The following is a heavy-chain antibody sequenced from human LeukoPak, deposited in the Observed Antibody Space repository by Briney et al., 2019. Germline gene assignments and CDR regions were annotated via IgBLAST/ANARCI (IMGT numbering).Heavy chain of an antibody. Sequence: SQTLSLTCTVSGGSISSGGYYWSWIRQPPGKGLEWIGYIYHSGSTYYNPSLKSRVTISVDRSKNQFSLKLSSVTAADTAVYYCARDSLTDAFDIWGQGTMVTVSS. V-gene: IGHV4-30-2*01. CDR2: IYHSGST. J-gene: IGHJ3*02. CDR3: ARDSLTDAFDI. CDR1: GGSISSGGYY.